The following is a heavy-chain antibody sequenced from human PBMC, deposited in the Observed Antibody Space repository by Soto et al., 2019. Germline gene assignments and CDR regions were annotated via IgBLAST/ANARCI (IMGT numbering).Heavy chain of an antibody. Sequence: ASVKVSCKASGYTFTSYYMHWVRQAPGQGLEWMGIINPSGGSTSYAQKFQGRVTMTRDTSTSTVYMELSSLRSEDTAVYYCARYLFPAMSSSSGGMDVWGQGTTVTVSS. D-gene: IGHD6-6*01. CDR2: INPSGGST. V-gene: IGHV1-46*01. J-gene: IGHJ6*02. CDR3: ARYLFPAMSSSSGGMDV. CDR1: GYTFTSYY.